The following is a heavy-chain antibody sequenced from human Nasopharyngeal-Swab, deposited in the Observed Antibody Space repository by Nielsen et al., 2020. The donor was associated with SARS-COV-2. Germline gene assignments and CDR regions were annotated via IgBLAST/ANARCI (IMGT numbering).Heavy chain of an antibody. CDR1: GYTLTELS. D-gene: IGHD1-26*01. V-gene: IGHV1-24*01. Sequence: ASVKVSCKVSGYTLTELSMHWVRQAPGKGLEWMGGFDPEDGETIYAQKFQGRVTMTEDTSTDTAYMELSSLRSEDTAVYYCATIEAGIVGWEPSLFDYWGQGTLVTVSS. J-gene: IGHJ4*02. CDR2: FDPEDGET. CDR3: ATIEAGIVGWEPSLFDY.